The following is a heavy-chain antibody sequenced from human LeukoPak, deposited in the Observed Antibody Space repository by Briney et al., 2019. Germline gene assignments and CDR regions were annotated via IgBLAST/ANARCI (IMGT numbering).Heavy chain of an antibody. CDR2: IYYSGST. V-gene: IGHV4-59*08. J-gene: IGHJ6*03. CDR1: GGSISSYY. Sequence: PSETLSLTCTVSGGSISSYYWSWIRQPPGKGLEWIGYIYYSGSTNYNPSLKSRVTISVDTSKNQFSLKLSSVTAADTAVYYCARVNDFWSGYPMDVWGKGTTVTVSS. D-gene: IGHD3-3*01. CDR3: ARVNDFWSGYPMDV.